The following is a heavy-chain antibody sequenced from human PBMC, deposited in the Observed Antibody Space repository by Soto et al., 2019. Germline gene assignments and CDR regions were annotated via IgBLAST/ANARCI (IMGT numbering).Heavy chain of an antibody. CDR1: GGTFSSYA. CDR2: IIPIFGTA. D-gene: IGHD3-22*01. J-gene: IGHJ3*02. CDR3: ASPEYYSDSSGYYYTGAFDI. V-gene: IGHV1-69*06. Sequence: SVKVSCKASGGTFSSYAISWVRQAPGQGLEWMGGIIPIFGTANYAQKFQGRVTITADKSTSTAYMELSSLRSEDTAVYYCASPEYYSDSSGYYYTGAFDIWGQGTMLTVSS.